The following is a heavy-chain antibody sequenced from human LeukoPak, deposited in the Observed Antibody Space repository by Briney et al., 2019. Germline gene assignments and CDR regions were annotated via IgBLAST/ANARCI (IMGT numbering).Heavy chain of an antibody. CDR1: GFTFSGHW. CDR3: VRGNDH. J-gene: IGHJ5*02. CDR2: INSEGSST. Sequence: GGSLRLSCAASGFTFSGHWMYWVRQAPGKGLVWVLRINSEGSSTAYAAFVKGRFTISRDNAKNTLFLQMNSLRVEDTAVYHCVRGNDHWGQGTLVTVSS. V-gene: IGHV3-74*01.